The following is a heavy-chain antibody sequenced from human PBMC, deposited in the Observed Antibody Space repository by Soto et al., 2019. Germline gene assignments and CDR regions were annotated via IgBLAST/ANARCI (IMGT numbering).Heavy chain of an antibody. Sequence: SETLSLTCTVSGGSIYTGGFYWSWIRQLPGKGLEWLGYIYYTGSTQYTPSLKSRLSISTDTSDNQFSLRLNSVTAADTAVYYCATSLVTSRARVDYWGQGTPVTV. J-gene: IGHJ4*02. CDR2: IYYTGST. V-gene: IGHV4-31*03. CDR3: ATSLVTSRARVDY. CDR1: GGSIYTGGFY. D-gene: IGHD1-26*01.